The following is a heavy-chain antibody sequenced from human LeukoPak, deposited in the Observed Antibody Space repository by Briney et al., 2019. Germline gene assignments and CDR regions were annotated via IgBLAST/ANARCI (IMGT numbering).Heavy chain of an antibody. CDR2: IYPGDSAT. V-gene: IGHV5-51*01. J-gene: IGHJ4*02. CDR1: GYGFTSYW. D-gene: IGHD6-13*01. CDR3: ARQDGSSWYPDY. Sequence: GESLNISSKGSGYGFTSYWIAWVRQMPGKGLEWMGIIYPGDSATRYSPSFQRQVNISADKSISTAYPQWSSLKASDTAMHYCARQDGSSWYPDYWGQGTLVTVSS.